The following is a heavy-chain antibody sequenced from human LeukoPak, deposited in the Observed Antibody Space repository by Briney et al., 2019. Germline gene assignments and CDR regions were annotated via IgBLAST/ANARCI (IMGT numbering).Heavy chain of an antibody. J-gene: IGHJ4*02. D-gene: IGHD1-26*01. CDR1: GGSFSSYY. CDR2: INHSGST. V-gene: IGHV4-34*01. CDR3: ARGVLRRISSGSYGSRPYYFDY. Sequence: SETLSLTCAVYGGSFSSYYWSWIRQPPGKGLEWIGEINHSGSTNYNPSLKSRVTISVDTSKNQFSLKLSSVTAADTAVYYCARGVLRRISSGSYGSRPYYFDYWGQGTLVTVSS.